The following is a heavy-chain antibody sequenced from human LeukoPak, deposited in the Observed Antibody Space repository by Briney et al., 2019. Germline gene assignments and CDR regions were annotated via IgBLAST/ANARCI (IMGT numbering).Heavy chain of an antibody. J-gene: IGHJ5*02. CDR2: IYHSGGT. CDR3: ARIIAVAAAPGWVDP. D-gene: IGHD6-13*01. V-gene: IGHV4-30-2*01. CDR1: GGSISSGGYS. Sequence: PSETLSLTCAVSGGSISSGGYSWSWIRQPPGKGLEWIGYIYHSGGTYYNPSLKSRVTISVDRSKNQFSLKLSSVTAADTAVYYCARIIAVAAAPGWVDPWGQGTLVTVSS.